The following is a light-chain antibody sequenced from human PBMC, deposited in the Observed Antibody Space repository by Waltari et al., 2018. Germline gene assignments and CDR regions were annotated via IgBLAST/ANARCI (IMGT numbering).Light chain of an antibody. CDR1: NIESKS. CDR3: QVWDANTDPGV. V-gene: IGLV3-21*04. Sequence: SYVLTQPPSVSVAPGKTASLTCGGNNIESKSVHWYQQKPGQAPILVISYDSDRPSGIPERFSGSNSGNTATLTISRVEAGDEAVYYCQVWDANTDPGVFGTGTEVTVL. CDR2: YDS. J-gene: IGLJ1*01.